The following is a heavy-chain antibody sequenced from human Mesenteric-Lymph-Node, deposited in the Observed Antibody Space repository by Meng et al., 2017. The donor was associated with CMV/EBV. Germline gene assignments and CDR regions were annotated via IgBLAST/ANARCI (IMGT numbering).Heavy chain of an antibody. Sequence: SVKVSCKASGGTFSSYAISWVRQAPGQGLEWMGGIIPIFGTTNYAQKFQGRVTITTDESTTTAYMELSSLRSEDTAVYYCAGAKANYYAMGDWGQGTTVTVSS. CDR1: GGTFSSYA. CDR2: IIPIFGTT. J-gene: IGHJ6*02. V-gene: IGHV1-69*05. CDR3: AGAKANYYAMGD.